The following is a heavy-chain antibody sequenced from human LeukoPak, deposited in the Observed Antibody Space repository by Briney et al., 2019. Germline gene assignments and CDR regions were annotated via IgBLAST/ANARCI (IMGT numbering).Heavy chain of an antibody. CDR1: GYTFTAYY. J-gene: IGHJ4*02. CDR3: ARNSGYNPPSFVDN. CDR2: INPNSGDT. D-gene: IGHD5-12*01. V-gene: IGHV1-2*02. Sequence: GASVKVSCKASGYTFTAYYMQWVRQTPGQGLEWVGWINPNSGDTNYAQNFQGRVTMTWDTSISTAYMELRNLRSDDTALYYCARNSGYNPPSFVDNWGQGTLATVSS.